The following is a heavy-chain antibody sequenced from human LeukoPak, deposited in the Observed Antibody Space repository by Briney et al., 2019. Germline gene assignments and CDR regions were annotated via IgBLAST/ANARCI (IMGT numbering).Heavy chain of an antibody. J-gene: IGHJ5*02. V-gene: IGHV3-53*01. CDR2: IYSGGST. Sequence: GGSLRLSCAASGFTVSSNYMSWVRQAPGKGLERVSVIYSGGSTYYADSVKGRFTISRDNSKNTLYLQMNSLRAEDTAVYYCAKDQYSSGWYEYNWFDPWGQGTLVTVSS. D-gene: IGHD6-19*01. CDR1: GFTVSSNY. CDR3: AKDQYSSGWYEYNWFDP.